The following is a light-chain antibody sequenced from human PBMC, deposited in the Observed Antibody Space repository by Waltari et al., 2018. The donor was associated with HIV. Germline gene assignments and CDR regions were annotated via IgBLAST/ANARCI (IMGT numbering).Light chain of an antibody. Sequence: QSVLTQPPSVSGAPGQRVTISCTGSSSTTGAGYDVHGYQQLPGTAPKLLIYGNSNRPSGVPDRFSGSKSGTSASLAITGLQAEDEADYYCQSYDSSLSGSVFGGGTKLTVL. CDR3: QSYDSSLSGSV. J-gene: IGLJ2*01. CDR1: SSTTGAGYD. CDR2: GNS. V-gene: IGLV1-40*01.